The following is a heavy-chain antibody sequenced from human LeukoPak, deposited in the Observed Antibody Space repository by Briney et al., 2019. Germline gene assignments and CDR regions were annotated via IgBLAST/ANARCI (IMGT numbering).Heavy chain of an antibody. J-gene: IGHJ5*02. V-gene: IGHV4-39*01. CDR2: IFHSGST. CDR3: ARRSTAGEWFDP. D-gene: IGHD3-16*01. Sequence: PAETLSLTCIVSVGSIISIGFFWGWIRQPPGKGLEWIGTIFHSGSTYYNASLKSRVTMSVDTSKNQFSLKLSSVTAADTAVYYCARRSTAGEWFDPWGQGTLVTVSS. CDR1: VGSIISIGFF.